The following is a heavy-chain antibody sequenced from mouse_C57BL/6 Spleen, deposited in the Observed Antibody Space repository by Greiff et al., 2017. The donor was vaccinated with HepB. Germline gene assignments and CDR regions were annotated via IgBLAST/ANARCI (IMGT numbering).Heavy chain of an antibody. J-gene: IGHJ3*01. Sequence: EVQLQESGPGLVKPSQSLSLTCSVTGYSITSGYYWNWIRQFPGNKLEWMGYISYDGSNNYNPSLKNRISITRDTSKNQFFLKLNSVTTEDTATYYCARERNYSPFAYWGQGTLVTVSA. CDR2: ISYDGSN. CDR3: ARERNYSPFAY. D-gene: IGHD2-12*01. CDR1: GYSITSGYY. V-gene: IGHV3-6*01.